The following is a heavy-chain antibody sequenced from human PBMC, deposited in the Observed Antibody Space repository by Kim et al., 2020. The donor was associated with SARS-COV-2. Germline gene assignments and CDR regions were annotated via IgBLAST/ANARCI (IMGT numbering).Heavy chain of an antibody. CDR2: IYYSGST. CDR3: ARVSDSGYDPGPFGDYYGMDV. J-gene: IGHJ6*02. CDR1: GGSISSGGYY. V-gene: IGHV4-31*03. D-gene: IGHD5-12*01. Sequence: SETLSLACTVSGGSISSGGYYWSWIRQHPGKGLEWIGYIYYSGSTYYNPSLKSRVTISVDTSKNQFSLKLSSVTAADTAVYYCARVSDSGYDPGPFGDYYGMDVWGQGTTVTVSS.